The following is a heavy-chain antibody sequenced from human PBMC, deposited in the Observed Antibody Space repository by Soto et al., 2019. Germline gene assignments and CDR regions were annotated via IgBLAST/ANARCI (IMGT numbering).Heavy chain of an antibody. J-gene: IGHJ5*02. D-gene: IGHD3-22*01. CDR2: ISYRGST. CDR3: ASSGIVGREVNTWFDP. CDR1: AGSITTSY. V-gene: IGHV4-59*01. Sequence: SETLSLTCTVSAGSITTSYWSWIRQPLGKALEWIGYISYRGSTNYNPSLKSRLTISIDTSKSQISLKLTSMTTADTAVYYCASSGIVGREVNTWFDPWGQGTLVTVSS.